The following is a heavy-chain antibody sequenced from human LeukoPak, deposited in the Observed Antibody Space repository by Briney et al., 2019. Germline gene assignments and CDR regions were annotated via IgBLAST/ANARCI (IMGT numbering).Heavy chain of an antibody. CDR3: ARQATEWNFDY. CDR1: GFTFSNYP. Sequence: HPGRSLRLSCAASGFTFSNYPMHWVRQAPGKGLGWVAVISYDGSNKYYAGSVKGRFTISRDNSKNTLYLQMNSLRAEDTAMYYCARQATEWNFDYWGQGTLVTVSS. V-gene: IGHV3-30-3*01. CDR2: ISYDGSNK. J-gene: IGHJ4*02. D-gene: IGHD3-3*01.